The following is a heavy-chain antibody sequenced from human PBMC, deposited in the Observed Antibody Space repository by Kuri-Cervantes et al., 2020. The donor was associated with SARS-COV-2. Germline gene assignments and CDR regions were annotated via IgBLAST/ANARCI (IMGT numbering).Heavy chain of an antibody. CDR2: MSYDGGKI. Sequence: GESLKISCAPSGFSFSTYAMHWVRQAPGKGLEWVAGMSYDGGKIYYADSLKGRFTISRDNSKNTLYVQMVSLRPEDTAVYYCAREPTINWSDIGNSLDVWGKGTAVTFSS. J-gene: IGHJ6*04. CDR1: GFSFSTYA. CDR3: AREPTINWSDIGNSLDV. V-gene: IGHV3-30*04. D-gene: IGHD1-20*01.